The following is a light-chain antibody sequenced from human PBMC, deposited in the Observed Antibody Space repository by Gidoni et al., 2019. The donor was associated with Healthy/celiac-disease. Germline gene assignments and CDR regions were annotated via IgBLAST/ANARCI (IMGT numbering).Light chain of an antibody. V-gene: IGLV1-40*01. CDR3: QSYDSSLSGWV. Sequence: QSLLTQPPSVSVAPGQLVTISCTWSSSNIGAGYDVHWYQQLPGTAPKLLIYGNSNRPSGVPDRFSGSKSGTSASLAITGLQAEDEADYYCQSYDSSLSGWVFGGGTKLTVL. CDR1: SSNIGAGYD. CDR2: GNS. J-gene: IGLJ3*02.